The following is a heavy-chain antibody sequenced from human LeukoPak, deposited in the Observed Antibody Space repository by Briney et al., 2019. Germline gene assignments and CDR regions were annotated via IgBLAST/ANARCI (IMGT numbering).Heavy chain of an antibody. CDR1: GFTFSSYS. J-gene: IGHJ6*03. V-gene: IGHV3-48*04. Sequence: GGSLRLSCAASGFTFSSYSMNWVRQAPGKGLEWVSYISSSSSTIYYADSVKGRFTISRDNAKNSLYLQMNSLRAEDTAVYYCARSRSTAVYYYMDVWGKGTTVTVSS. CDR3: ARSRSTAVYYYMDV. D-gene: IGHD2-2*01. CDR2: ISSSSSTI.